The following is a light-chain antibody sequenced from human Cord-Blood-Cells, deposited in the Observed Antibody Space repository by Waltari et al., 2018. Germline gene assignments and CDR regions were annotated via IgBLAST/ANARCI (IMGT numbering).Light chain of an antibody. Sequence: QSALTQPASVPGPPGQPITISCTGTSSDVGTSNLVSWYQQHPGKAPKLMLDVVSKRPSGISNRFSGAESGNAAARTISGRQAEDEADYYCCSYAGSSTVVFGGGTKLTVL. CDR3: CSYAGSSTVV. J-gene: IGLJ2*01. CDR1: SSDVGTSNL. V-gene: IGLV2-23*02. CDR2: VVS.